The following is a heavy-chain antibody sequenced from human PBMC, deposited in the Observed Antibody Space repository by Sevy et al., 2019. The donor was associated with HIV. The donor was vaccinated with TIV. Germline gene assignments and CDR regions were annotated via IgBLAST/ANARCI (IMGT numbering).Heavy chain of an antibody. Sequence: SETLSLTCTVSGGSISSYYWSWIRQPPGKGLEWIGYIYYSGSTNYNPSLKSRVTISVDTSKNQFSLKLSSVTAADTAVYYCARARGDYYRSAKPPTNPRFDYGGQGTRVTVSS. D-gene: IGHD3-10*01. CDR3: ARARGDYYRSAKPPTNPRFDY. CDR1: GGSISSYY. CDR2: IYYSGST. V-gene: IGHV4-59*01. J-gene: IGHJ4*02.